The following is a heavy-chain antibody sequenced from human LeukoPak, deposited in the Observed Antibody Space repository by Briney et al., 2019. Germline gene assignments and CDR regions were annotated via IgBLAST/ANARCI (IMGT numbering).Heavy chain of an antibody. Sequence: GGSLRLSCAASGFTFGSYAMHWVRQALGKGLEWVAVISYDGSNKYYADSVKGRFTISRDNSKNTLYLQMNSLRAEDTAVYYCARDQVPAAMLGPDYWGQGTLVTVSS. CDR1: GFTFGSYA. J-gene: IGHJ4*02. V-gene: IGHV3-30*04. CDR3: ARDQVPAAMLGPDY. D-gene: IGHD2-2*01. CDR2: ISYDGSNK.